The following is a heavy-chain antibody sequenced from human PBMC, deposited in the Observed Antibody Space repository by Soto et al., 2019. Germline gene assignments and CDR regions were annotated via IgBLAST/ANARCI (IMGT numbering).Heavy chain of an antibody. D-gene: IGHD6-6*01. Sequence: GGSLRLSCAASGFTFSSYSMNWVRQAPGKGLEWVSYISSSSSTIYYADSVKGRFTISRDNAKNSLYLQMNSLRAEDTAVYYCARDGSSSSFVFEGVENWFDPWGQGTLVTVSS. CDR1: GFTFSSYS. J-gene: IGHJ5*02. V-gene: IGHV3-48*01. CDR2: ISSSSSTI. CDR3: ARDGSSSSFVFEGVENWFDP.